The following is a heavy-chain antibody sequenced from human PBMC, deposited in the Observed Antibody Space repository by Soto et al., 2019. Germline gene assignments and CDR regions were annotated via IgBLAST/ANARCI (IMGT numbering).Heavy chain of an antibody. V-gene: IGHV3-30-3*01. CDR2: ISYDGSNK. CDR1: GFTFSSYA. J-gene: IGHJ6*02. CDR3: ARVAYDFWSGHAFGYYYYGMDV. D-gene: IGHD3-3*01. Sequence: GGSLRLSCAASGFTFSSYAMHWVRQAPGKGLEWVAVISYDGSNKYYADSVKGRFTISRDNSKNTLYLQMNSLRAEDTAVYYCARVAYDFWSGHAFGYYYYGMDVWGQGTTVTVSS.